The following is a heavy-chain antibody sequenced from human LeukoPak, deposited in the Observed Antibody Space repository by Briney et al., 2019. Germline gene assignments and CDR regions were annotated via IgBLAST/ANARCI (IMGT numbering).Heavy chain of an antibody. V-gene: IGHV3-21*01. CDR3: ARDRTSVTPGAFDY. CDR2: TSSSSYI. Sequence: PGGSLRLSCAASGFSFSSYSMNWVRQAPGKGLEWVSCTSSSSYIFYADSVKGRFTISRDNAKNSLYLQMNSLRAEDTAVYYCARDRTSVTPGAFDYWGPGTLVTVSS. J-gene: IGHJ4*02. D-gene: IGHD4-11*01. CDR1: GFSFSSYS.